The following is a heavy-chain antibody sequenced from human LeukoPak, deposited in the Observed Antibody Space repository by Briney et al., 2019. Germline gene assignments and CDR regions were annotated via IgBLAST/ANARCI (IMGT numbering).Heavy chain of an antibody. J-gene: IGHJ3*02. CDR2: INPNNGGT. CDR1: GYTFTGYY. Sequence: ASVKVSCKASGYTFTGYYMHWVRQAPGLGLEWMGRINPNNGGTNYAQKFQGRVTMTRDTSISTAYMELNSLISDDTAVYYCARDRLETPDIWGQGTMATVSS. D-gene: IGHD6-25*01. CDR3: ARDRLETPDI. V-gene: IGHV1-2*06.